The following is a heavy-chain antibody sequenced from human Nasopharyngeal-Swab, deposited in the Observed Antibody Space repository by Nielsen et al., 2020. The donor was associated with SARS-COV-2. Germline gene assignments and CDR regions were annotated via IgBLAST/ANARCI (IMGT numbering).Heavy chain of an antibody. CDR2: ISGSGGNT. J-gene: IGHJ4*02. CDR3: AKRPTGSTFGD. D-gene: IGHD3-16*01. CDR1: GFTFSSYA. V-gene: IGHV3-23*01. Sequence: GESLKISCAASGFTFSSYAMSWVRQAPGKGLEWVSAISGSGGNTYYADSVKGRFTISRDNSKNTLYLQMNSLRAEDTAVYYCAKRPTGSTFGDWGQGTLVTVSS.